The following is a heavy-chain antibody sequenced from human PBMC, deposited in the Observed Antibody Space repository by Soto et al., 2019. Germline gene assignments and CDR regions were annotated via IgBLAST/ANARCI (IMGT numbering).Heavy chain of an antibody. D-gene: IGHD3-22*01. V-gene: IGHV1-18*01. CDR2: ISAYNGNT. CDR3: ARDRPYYYDSSGQIDY. Sequence: QVQLVQSGAEVKKPGASVKVSCKASGYTFTSYGISWVRQAPGQGLEWMGWISAYNGNTKYAQKLQGRVTMTTDTSTITAYMELRSRRSDDKAVYYCARDRPYYYDSSGQIDYGGQGTLVTVSS. J-gene: IGHJ4*02. CDR1: GYTFTSYG.